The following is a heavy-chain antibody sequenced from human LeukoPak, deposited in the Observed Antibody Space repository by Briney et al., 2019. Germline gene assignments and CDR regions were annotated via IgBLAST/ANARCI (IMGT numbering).Heavy chain of an antibody. D-gene: IGHD2-2*02. J-gene: IGHJ4*02. CDR2: IYDSVIT. CDR1: GGSISTYY. V-gene: IGHV4-59*01. CDR3: ARVVGRYCSSASCYIDY. Sequence: PSETLSLTRIVSGGSISTYYWSWIRQPPGTGLGGIGYIYDSVITNYNPSLQSRVTISEDTSKRQFSLKLRSVTAADTAVYYCARVVGRYCSSASCYIDYWGQGTLVSVSS.